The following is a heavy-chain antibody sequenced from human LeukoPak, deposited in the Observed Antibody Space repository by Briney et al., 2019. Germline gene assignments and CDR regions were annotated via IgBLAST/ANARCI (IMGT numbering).Heavy chain of an antibody. CDR3: ARDSGELVPAAS. CDR2: IIPILGTA. Sequence: ASVKVSCKASGGTFSSYAISWVRQAPGQGLEWMGGIIPILGTANYAQKFQGRVTITADESTSTAYMELSSLRSEDTAVYYCARDSGELVPAASWGQGTLVTVSS. V-gene: IGHV1-69*13. J-gene: IGHJ5*02. D-gene: IGHD2-2*01. CDR1: GGTFSSYA.